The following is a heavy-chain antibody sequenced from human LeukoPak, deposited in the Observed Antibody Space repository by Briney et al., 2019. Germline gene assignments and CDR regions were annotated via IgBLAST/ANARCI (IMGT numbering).Heavy chain of an antibody. V-gene: IGHV1-69*05. Sequence: GASVKVSCKASGGTFSSYAISWVRQAPGQGLEWMGRIIPIFGTANYAQKFQGRVTITTDESTSTAYMELSSLRSEDTAVYYCARDRNREHQGAFDYWGQGTLVTVSS. CDR2: IIPIFGTA. CDR1: GGTFSSYA. J-gene: IGHJ4*02. D-gene: IGHD1-14*01. CDR3: ARDRNREHQGAFDY.